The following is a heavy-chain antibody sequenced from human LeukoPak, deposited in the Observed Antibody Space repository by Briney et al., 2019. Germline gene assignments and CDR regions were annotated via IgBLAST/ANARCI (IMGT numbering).Heavy chain of an antibody. CDR2: ISYDGSNK. CDR3: AKSGSPYYYGMDV. V-gene: IGHV3-30*18. D-gene: IGHD3-10*01. J-gene: IGHJ6*04. CDR1: GFTFSSYG. Sequence: GGSLRLSRAASGFTFSSYGMHWVRQAPGKGLEWVAVISYDGSNKYYADSVKGRFTISRDNSKNTLYLQMNSLRAEDTAVYYCAKSGSPYYYGMDVWGKGTTVTVSS.